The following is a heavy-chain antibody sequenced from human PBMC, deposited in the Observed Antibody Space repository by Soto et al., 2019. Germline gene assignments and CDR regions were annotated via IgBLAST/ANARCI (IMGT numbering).Heavy chain of an antibody. D-gene: IGHD6-6*01. CDR1: GYTFTSYG. CDR2: TSVYNGNT. Sequence: VQLVQSGAEVKKPGASVTVSCEASGYTFTSYGISWVRQAPGQGLEWMGWTSVYNGNTNYAQKLQGRVTMTTDTSTNTAYMDLRSLRSDDTAVYYCARRGPYSSSPLSNAVDIWGQGTMVTVSS. J-gene: IGHJ3*02. V-gene: IGHV1-18*01. CDR3: ARRGPYSSSPLSNAVDI.